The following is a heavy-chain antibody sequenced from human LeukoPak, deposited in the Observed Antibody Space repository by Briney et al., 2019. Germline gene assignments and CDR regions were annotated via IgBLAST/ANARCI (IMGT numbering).Heavy chain of an antibody. V-gene: IGHV1-8*01. J-gene: IGHJ6*02. CDR2: MNPNSGNT. CDR3: ARGLVVVVVAGYYGLDV. CDR1: GYTFTSYD. D-gene: IGHD2-15*01. Sequence: ASVKVSCKASGYTFTSYDINWVRQATGQGLEWMGWMNPNSGNTGYAQKFQGRVTMTRNTSISTAYMELSSLRSEDKAVYYCARGLVVVVVAGYYGLDVWGQGTTVTVSS.